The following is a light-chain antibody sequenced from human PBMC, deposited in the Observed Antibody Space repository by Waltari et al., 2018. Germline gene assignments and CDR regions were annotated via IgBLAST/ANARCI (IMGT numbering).Light chain of an antibody. V-gene: IGKV4-1*01. J-gene: IGKJ1*01. Sequence: DIVMTKSPDLLPASLGERATINCKSSQSVLYSSNNKTYLTWYQQKPGQPPKLLIYWASTRESGVPDRFSGSGSGTDFTLTISSLQAEDVAVYYCQQYYSTPWTFGQGTKVEIK. CDR1: QSVLYSSNNKTY. CDR3: QQYYSTPWT. CDR2: WAS.